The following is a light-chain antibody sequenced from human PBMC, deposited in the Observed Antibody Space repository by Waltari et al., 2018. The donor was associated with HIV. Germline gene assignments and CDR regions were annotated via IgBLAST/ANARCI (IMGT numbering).Light chain of an antibody. V-gene: IGLV2-14*01. Sequence: QSALTQPASVSGSPGQSITISCTGTSSDVGDYNYVSWYQQHPGKAPKLIIYDVSNQPSGVSNRLPGSKSGNTASLTISGLQTEDEADYYCSSYTSSSTRVFGTGTKVTVL. CDR2: DVS. J-gene: IGLJ1*01. CDR1: SSDVGDYNY. CDR3: SSYTSSSTRV.